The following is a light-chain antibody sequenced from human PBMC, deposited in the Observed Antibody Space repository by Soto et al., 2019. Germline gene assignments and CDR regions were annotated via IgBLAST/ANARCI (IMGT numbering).Light chain of an antibody. CDR3: QQYYSTPGT. CDR1: QSILYSSNNKNY. Sequence: DIVMTQSPDSLAVSLGERATLNCKSSQSILYSSNNKNYLAWYQQKPGQPPKLLIYEASTRESGVPDRFSGSGSGTDFTLTISRLQPEDVAVYSCQQYYSTPGTFGQGTNVEIK. V-gene: IGKV4-1*01. J-gene: IGKJ1*01. CDR2: EAS.